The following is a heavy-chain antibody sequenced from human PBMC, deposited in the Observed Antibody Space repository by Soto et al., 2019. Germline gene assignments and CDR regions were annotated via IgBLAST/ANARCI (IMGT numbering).Heavy chain of an antibody. CDR3: AKGRLAVGSDWFDS. CDR2: IDSDGTDT. J-gene: IGHJ5*01. D-gene: IGHD1-26*01. V-gene: IGHV3-23*05. Sequence: PGGSLRLSCEASGFTFYTYAMIWFRQAPGKGLEWVTAIDSDGTDTYYADFVKGRFTVSRDNSKNTLYLQMRSLTAEDTALYYCAKGRLAVGSDWFDSWGPGTLVTVSS. CDR1: GFTFYTYA.